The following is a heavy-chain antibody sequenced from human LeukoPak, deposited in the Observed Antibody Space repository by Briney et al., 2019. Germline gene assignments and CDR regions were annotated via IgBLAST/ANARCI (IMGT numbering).Heavy chain of an antibody. J-gene: IGHJ4*02. CDR3: ARDLTY. CDR1: GFTVSSNY. V-gene: IGHV3-53*01. Sequence: GGSRRLSCAASGFTVSSNYMSWVRQAPGKGLEWVSVIYSGSSTYYADSVKGRFTISRDNSKNTLYLQMNSLRAEDTAVYYCARDLTYWGQGTLVTVSS. CDR2: IYSGSST.